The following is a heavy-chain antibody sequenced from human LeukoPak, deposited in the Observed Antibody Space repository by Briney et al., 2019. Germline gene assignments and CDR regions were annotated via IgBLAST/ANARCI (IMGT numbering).Heavy chain of an antibody. V-gene: IGHV4-59*01. CDR1: GGSISSYY. D-gene: IGHD3-16*01. J-gene: IGHJ4*02. Sequence: SETLSLTCTVSGGSISSYYWSWIRQPPGKGLEWIGYVYYSGSNYNPSHKSRVTISVDTSKNQFSLKLSSVTAADTAVYYCARDYAYGYFDYWGQGTLVTVSS. CDR2: VYYSGS. CDR3: ARDYAYGYFDY.